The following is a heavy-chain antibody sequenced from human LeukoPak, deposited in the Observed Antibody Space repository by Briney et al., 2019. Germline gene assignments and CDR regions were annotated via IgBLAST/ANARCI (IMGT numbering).Heavy chain of an antibody. Sequence: GGSLRLSCVASGFTVSSNYMSWVRQAPGKGLEWVSVIYSGGSTYYADSVKGRFTISRDNSKNTLYLQMNSLRAEDTAVYYCARDDDYYGMDVWGQGTTVTVSS. J-gene: IGHJ6*02. V-gene: IGHV3-66*01. CDR3: ARDDDYYGMDV. CDR1: GFTVSSNY. CDR2: IYSGGST.